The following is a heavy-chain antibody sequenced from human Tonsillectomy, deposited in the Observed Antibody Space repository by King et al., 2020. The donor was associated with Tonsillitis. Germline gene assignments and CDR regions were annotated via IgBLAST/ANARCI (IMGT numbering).Heavy chain of an antibody. CDR1: GGTFNSYA. J-gene: IGHJ4*02. D-gene: IGHD6-13*01. Sequence: VQLVESGAEVKKPGSSVRVSCKASGGTFNSYAFSWVRQAPGQGLEWMGRIIPILGIANYAQKFQGRVTITADISTSTAYMELRSLRSEDTAVYYCAREATMAAAGTVDSWGQGTLVTVSS. CDR3: AREATMAAAGTVDS. CDR2: IIPILGIA. V-gene: IGHV1-69*09.